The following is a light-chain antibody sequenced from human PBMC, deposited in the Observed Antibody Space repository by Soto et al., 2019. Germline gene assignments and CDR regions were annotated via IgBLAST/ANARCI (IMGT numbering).Light chain of an antibody. CDR3: QTWGTGIVV. CDR1: SGHSNYA. V-gene: IGLV4-69*01. J-gene: IGLJ2*01. Sequence: QLVLTQSPSASASLGASVKLTCTLRSGHSNYAIAWHQQQPEKGPRYLMKLNSDGSHTKGDGIPDRFSGSSSGTERYLTISSLQSEDEADYYCQTWGTGIVVFGGGTQLTVL. CDR2: LNSDGSH.